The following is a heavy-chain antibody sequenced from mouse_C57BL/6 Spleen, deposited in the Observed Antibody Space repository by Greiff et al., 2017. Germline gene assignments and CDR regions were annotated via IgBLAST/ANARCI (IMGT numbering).Heavy chain of an antibody. V-gene: IGHV1-55*01. D-gene: IGHD1-1*01. CDR2: IYPGSGST. CDR3: ARGYYYGSSPSYFDD. CDR1: GYTFTSYW. J-gene: IGHJ2*01. Sequence: QVQLKQSGAELVKPGASVKMSCKASGYTFTSYWITWVKQRPGQGLEWIGDIYPGSGSTNYNEKFKSKATLTVDTSSSTAYMQLSILTSEDSAVYYCARGYYYGSSPSYFDDWGQGTTLTVSS.